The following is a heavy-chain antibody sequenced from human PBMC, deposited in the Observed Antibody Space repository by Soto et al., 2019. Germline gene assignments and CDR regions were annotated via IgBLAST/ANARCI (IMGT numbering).Heavy chain of an antibody. D-gene: IGHD2-8*02. CDR3: ARDDGVLVGEFDY. Sequence: GGSLRLSCAASGFTSSDYYMSWIRQAPGKGLGWVSYISSSGSTIYYADSVKGRFTISRDNAKNSLYLQMNSLRAEDTAVYCCARDDGVLVGEFDYWGQGTLVTVSS. V-gene: IGHV3-11*01. CDR1: GFTSSDYY. J-gene: IGHJ4*02. CDR2: ISSSGSTI.